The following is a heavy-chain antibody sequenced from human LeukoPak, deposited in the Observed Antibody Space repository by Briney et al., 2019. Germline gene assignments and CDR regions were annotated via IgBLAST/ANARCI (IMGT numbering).Heavy chain of an antibody. Sequence: SETLSLTCAVYGGSFSGYYWSWIRWPPGKGLEWIGEINHSGSTNYNPSLKSRVTISVDTSKNQFSLKLSSVTAADTAVYYCSRPGYYYYMDVWGKGTTVTVSS. J-gene: IGHJ6*03. CDR1: GGSFSGYY. CDR2: INHSGST. CDR3: SRPGYYYYMDV. V-gene: IGHV4-34*01. D-gene: IGHD2-2*01.